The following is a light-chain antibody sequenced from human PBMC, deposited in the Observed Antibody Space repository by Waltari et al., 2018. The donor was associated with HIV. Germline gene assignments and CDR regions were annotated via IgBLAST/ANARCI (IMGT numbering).Light chain of an antibody. Sequence: IQMTPSPSSLSASVGARVTITCRASQSISSYLNWYQQKPGKAPKLLIYAASSLQSGVPSRFSGSGSGTDFTLTISSLQPEHFATYYCQQSYSTPYSFGQGTKLEIK. CDR2: AAS. CDR3: QQSYSTPYS. J-gene: IGKJ2*03. CDR1: QSISSY. V-gene: IGKV1-39*01.